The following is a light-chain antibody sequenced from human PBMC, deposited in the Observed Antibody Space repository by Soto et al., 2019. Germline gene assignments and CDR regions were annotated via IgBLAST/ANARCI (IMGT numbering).Light chain of an antibody. Sequence: IQMTLSPSTLSASVGDRVTITCRASQSISSWLAWYQQKPGKAPKLLIYDASSLESGVPSRFSGSGSGTEFTLTISSLQPDDFTTYYCQQYNSYSWRFGQGTKVDI. V-gene: IGKV1-5*01. J-gene: IGKJ1*01. CDR3: QQYNSYSWR. CDR2: DAS. CDR1: QSISSW.